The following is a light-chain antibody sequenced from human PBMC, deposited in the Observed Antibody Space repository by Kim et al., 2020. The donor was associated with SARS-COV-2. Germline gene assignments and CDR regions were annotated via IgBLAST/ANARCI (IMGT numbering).Light chain of an antibody. Sequence: QSVLTQPPSASGTPGQRVTISCSGSSSNIGSNYVYWYQQLPGTAPKLLIYRNNQRPSGVPDRFSGSKSGTSASLAISGLQSEDEADYYCAAWDDSLSGVVFGGGTQLTVL. CDR1: SSNIGSNY. CDR3: AAWDDSLSGVV. J-gene: IGLJ2*01. CDR2: RNN. V-gene: IGLV1-47*01.